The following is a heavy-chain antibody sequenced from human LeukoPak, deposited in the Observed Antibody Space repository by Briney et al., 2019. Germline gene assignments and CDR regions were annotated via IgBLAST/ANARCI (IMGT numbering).Heavy chain of an antibody. CDR1: GYRFTSYW. J-gene: IGHJ4*02. V-gene: IGHV5-51*01. Sequence: GESLKISWKGSGYRFTSYWIGWVRQMPGKGLEWVGIIYPGDSDTRYSPSFQGQVTISADKSISTAYLQWNSLKASDTAMYYCARSLLKGGGYFDYWGQGTLVTVSS. CDR3: ARSLLKGGGYFDY. D-gene: IGHD2-15*01. CDR2: IYPGDSDT.